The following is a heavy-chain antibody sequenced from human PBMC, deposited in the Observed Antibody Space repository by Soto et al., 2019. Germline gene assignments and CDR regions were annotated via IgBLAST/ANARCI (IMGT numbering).Heavy chain of an antibody. Sequence: SETLSLTCSISGGTIGDYSWNWIRQPPGKGLEWIGYIFYRGETKYNPSHSLWSRVTISTVTSRNQVSLSLTSVTAADTAVYYCARGSNCNFECPIVCGQGTLVTVSS. V-gene: IGHV4-59*13. CDR2: IFYRGET. J-gene: IGHJ4*02. D-gene: IGHD2-15*01. CDR1: GGTIGDYS. CDR3: ARGSNCNFECPIV.